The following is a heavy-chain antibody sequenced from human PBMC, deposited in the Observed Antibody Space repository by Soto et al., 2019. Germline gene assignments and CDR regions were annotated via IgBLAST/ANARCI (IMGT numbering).Heavy chain of an antibody. D-gene: IGHD1-26*01. J-gene: IGHJ5*02. Sequence: QVQLVQSGAEVKEPGASVKVSCKTSGYTFTGYHIHWVRQAPGQGLEWMGWINTNTGDTKYAQKFQGWVTMTRDTSINTAYVQLSRLKSDDTAVYYCARWVGASNWFDPWGQGTLVTVSS. CDR1: GYTFTGYH. V-gene: IGHV1-2*04. CDR2: INTNTGDT. CDR3: ARWVGASNWFDP.